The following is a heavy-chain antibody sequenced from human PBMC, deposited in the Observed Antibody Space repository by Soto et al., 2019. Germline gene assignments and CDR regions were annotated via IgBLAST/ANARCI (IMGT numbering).Heavy chain of an antibody. CDR3: AREGLSSSWFYSYSMDV. V-gene: IGHV1-3*01. D-gene: IGHD6-13*01. CDR2: INAGNGNT. Sequence: ASVKVSCKASGYTFSSYAMHWVRQAPGQRLEWMGWINAGNGNTKYSQKFQGRVTITRDTSASTAYMELSSLRSEDTAVYYCAREGLSSSWFYSYSMDVWGQGTTVTVSS. J-gene: IGHJ6*02. CDR1: GYTFSSYA.